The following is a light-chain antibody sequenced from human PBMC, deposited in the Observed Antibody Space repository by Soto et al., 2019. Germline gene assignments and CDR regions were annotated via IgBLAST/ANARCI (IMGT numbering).Light chain of an antibody. CDR2: DTT. V-gene: IGLV1-51*01. J-gene: IGLJ1*01. CDR1: SSNLGNNH. Sequence: QSVLTQPPSVSAAPGQKVTISFSGASSNLGNNHVSWYQHLPGTAPELLIYDTTKRPSGIPDRFSVFKSGTSATLGITGLQTGDEADYYCGAWDSSLSAFVFGSGTKLTVL. CDR3: GAWDSSLSAFV.